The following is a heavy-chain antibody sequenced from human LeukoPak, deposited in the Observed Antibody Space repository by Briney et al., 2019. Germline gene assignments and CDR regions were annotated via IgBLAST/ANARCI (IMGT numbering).Heavy chain of an antibody. CDR1: GGSISSGGYY. Sequence: SETLSLTCTVSGGSISSGGYYWSWIRQHPGKGLEWIGYIYYSGSTYYNPSLKSRVTISVDTSKNQFSLKLSSVTAADTAVYYCARGDRAARSWFDPWGQGTLVTVSS. D-gene: IGHD2-15*01. V-gene: IGHV4-31*03. CDR2: IYYSGST. J-gene: IGHJ5*02. CDR3: ARGDRAARSWFDP.